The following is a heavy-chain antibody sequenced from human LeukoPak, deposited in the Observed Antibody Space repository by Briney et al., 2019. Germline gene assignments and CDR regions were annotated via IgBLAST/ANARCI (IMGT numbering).Heavy chain of an antibody. CDR1: GFTFSSYA. V-gene: IGHV3-30-3*01. D-gene: IGHD6-19*01. Sequence: GGSLRLSCAASGFTFSSYAMHWVRQAPGKGLEWVAVISYDGSNKYYADSVKGRFTISRDDSKNTLYLQMNSLRAEDTAVYYCARDPRQYSSGWYYFDYWGQGTPVTVSS. CDR3: ARDPRQYSSGWYYFDY. CDR2: ISYDGSNK. J-gene: IGHJ4*02.